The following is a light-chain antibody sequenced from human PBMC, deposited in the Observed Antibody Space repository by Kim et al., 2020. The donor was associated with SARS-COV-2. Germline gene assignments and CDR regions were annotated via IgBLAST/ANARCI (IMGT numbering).Light chain of an antibody. CDR1: QSVSGW. CDR3: QQYDNYPWT. CDR2: DAF. J-gene: IGKJ1*01. Sequence: ASVGDRVSVTCRASQSVSGWLAWYQQKPGRAPKVLIYDAFTLESGVPSRFSGSGSGTEFTLTISSLQPDDFATYYCQQYDNYPWTFGQGTKVDIK. V-gene: IGKV1-5*01.